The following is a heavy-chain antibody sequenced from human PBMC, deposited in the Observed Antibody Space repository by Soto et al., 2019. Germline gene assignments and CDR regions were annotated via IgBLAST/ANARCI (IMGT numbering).Heavy chain of an antibody. CDR3: TADHWS. D-gene: IGHD3-3*01. V-gene: IGHV1-69*13. Sequence: SVKVSCKASGGTFSSYAISWVRQAPGQGLEWMGGIIPIFGTANYAQKFQGRVTVTADESTSTAYMELSSLKIEDTAVYFCTADHWSWGQGTLVTVSS. J-gene: IGHJ4*02. CDR2: IIPIFGTA. CDR1: GGTFSSYA.